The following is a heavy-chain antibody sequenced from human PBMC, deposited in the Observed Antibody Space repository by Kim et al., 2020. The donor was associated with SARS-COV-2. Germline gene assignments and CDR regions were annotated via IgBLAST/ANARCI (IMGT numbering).Heavy chain of an antibody. Sequence: SETLSLTCTVSGGSISSSSYYWGWIRQPPGKGLEWIGSIYYSGSTYYNPSLKSRVTISVDTSKNQFSLKLSSVTAADTAVYHCARDRGGWMGARYDYWG. J-gene: IGHJ4*01. CDR2: IYYSGST. D-gene: IGHD1-26*01. V-gene: IGHV4-39*07. CDR3: ARDRGGWMGARYDY. CDR1: GGSISSSSYY.